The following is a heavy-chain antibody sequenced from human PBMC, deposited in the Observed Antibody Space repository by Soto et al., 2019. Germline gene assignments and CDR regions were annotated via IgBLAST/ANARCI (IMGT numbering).Heavy chain of an antibody. D-gene: IGHD5-12*01. J-gene: IGHJ6*02. CDR1: GGSFSGYY. CDR3: ARRVATIPPSGMDV. V-gene: IGHV4-34*01. CDR2: INHSGST. Sequence: PSETLSLTCAVYGGSFSGYYWSWIRQPPGKGLEWIGEINHSGSTNYNPSLKSRVTISVDTSKNQFSLKLSSVTAADTAVYYCARRVATIPPSGMDVWGQGTRVTVSS.